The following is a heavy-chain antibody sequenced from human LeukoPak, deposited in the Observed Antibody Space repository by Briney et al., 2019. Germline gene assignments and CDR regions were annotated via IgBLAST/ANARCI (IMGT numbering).Heavy chain of an antibody. CDR3: ARLSYSGSYYFFDY. J-gene: IGHJ4*02. CDR1: GFTVSSNY. D-gene: IGHD1-26*01. V-gene: IGHV3-53*01. CDR2: IYSGGST. Sequence: GGSLRLSCVVSGFTVSSNYMSWVRQAPGKGLEWVSIIYSGGSTYYADSVKGRFTISGDNSKNTLYLQMNSLRAEDTAVYYCARLSYSGSYYFFDYWGQGALVSVSS.